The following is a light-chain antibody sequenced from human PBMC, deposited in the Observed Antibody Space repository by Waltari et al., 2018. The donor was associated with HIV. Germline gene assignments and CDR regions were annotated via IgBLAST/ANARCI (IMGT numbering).Light chain of an antibody. V-gene: IGKV3-11*01. Sequence: IVLTQSPATLSLSPWASATLSCRASQSVSSYLAWYQQKPGQAPRLLIYDASNRATGIPARFSGSGSGADFTLTISSLEPEDFAVYYCQQRSNWPPITFGQGTRLEIK. J-gene: IGKJ5*01. CDR1: QSVSSY. CDR3: QQRSNWPPIT. CDR2: DAS.